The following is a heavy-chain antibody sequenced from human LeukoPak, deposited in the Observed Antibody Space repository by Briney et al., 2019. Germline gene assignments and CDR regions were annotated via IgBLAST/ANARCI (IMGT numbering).Heavy chain of an antibody. CDR3: ARDPTPTSSSGYPYYFDY. J-gene: IGHJ4*02. V-gene: IGHV3-7*01. CDR2: IKQDGSEK. D-gene: IGHD3-22*01. Sequence: GGSLRLSCAASGFTFSSYWMSWVRQAPGKGLEWVANIKQDGSEKYYVDSVKGRFTISRDNAKNSLYLQMNSLRAEDTAVYYCARDPTPTSSSGYPYYFDYWGQETLVTVSS. CDR1: GFTFSSYW.